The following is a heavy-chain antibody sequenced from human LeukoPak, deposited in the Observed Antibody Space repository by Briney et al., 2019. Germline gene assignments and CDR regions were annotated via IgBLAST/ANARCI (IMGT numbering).Heavy chain of an antibody. V-gene: IGHV3-23*01. CDR2: ISGSGGST. D-gene: IGHD6-19*01. CDR3: AKGKTGAGTGGHNFDY. Sequence: PGGSPRLSCAASGITFSNYAMSWVRQAPGKGLEWVSAISGSGGSTYYADSVKGRFTISRDNSKDTLYLQMNSLGVEDTAVYYCAKGKTGAGTGGHNFDYWGQGTLVTITS. J-gene: IGHJ4*02. CDR1: GITFSNYA.